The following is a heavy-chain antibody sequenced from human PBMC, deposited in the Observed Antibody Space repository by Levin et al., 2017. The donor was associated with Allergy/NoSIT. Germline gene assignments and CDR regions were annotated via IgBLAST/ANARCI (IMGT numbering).Heavy chain of an antibody. D-gene: IGHD5-18*01. J-gene: IGHJ4*02. Sequence: SETLSLTCAVYGGSFSGYYWSWIRQPPGKGLEWIGEINHSGSTNYNPSLKSRVTISVDTSKNQFSLKLSSVTAADTAVYYCARRGWGYSYGYYFDYWGQGTLVTVSS. CDR2: INHSGST. CDR1: GGSFSGYY. V-gene: IGHV4-34*01. CDR3: ARRGWGYSYGYYFDY.